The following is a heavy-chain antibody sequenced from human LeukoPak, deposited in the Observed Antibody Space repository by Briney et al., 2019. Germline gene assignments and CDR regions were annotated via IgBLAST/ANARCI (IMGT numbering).Heavy chain of an antibody. Sequence: ASVKVSCKASGYTFTSYGISWVRQAPGQGLEWMGWISAYNGNTNCAQKLQGRVTMTTDTSTSTAYMELRSLRSDDTAVYYCARDRCSSTSCYVTWFDPWGQGTLVTVSS. J-gene: IGHJ5*02. CDR3: ARDRCSSTSCYVTWFDP. CDR2: ISAYNGNT. CDR1: GYTFTSYG. V-gene: IGHV1-18*01. D-gene: IGHD2-2*01.